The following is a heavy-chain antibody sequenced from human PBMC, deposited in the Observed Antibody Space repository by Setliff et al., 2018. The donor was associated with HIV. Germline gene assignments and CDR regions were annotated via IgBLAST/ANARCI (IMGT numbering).Heavy chain of an antibody. V-gene: IGHV4-4*08. CDR3: ARDHNSGTLHAFDL. CDR2: FANDGST. D-gene: IGHD1-26*01. J-gene: IGHJ3*01. Sequence: SETLSLTCNVSGDAVSPYYWSWIRQPPGKGLEWIGYFANDGSTNYNPPLKSRVTISLDTSKNEVSLKLTSVTAADTAMYYCARDHNSGTLHAFDLWGQGTKVTVPS. CDR1: GDAVSPYY.